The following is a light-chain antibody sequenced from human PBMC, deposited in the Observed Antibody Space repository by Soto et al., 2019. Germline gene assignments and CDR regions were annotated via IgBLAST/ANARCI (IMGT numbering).Light chain of an antibody. Sequence: DIQMTQSPSSLSASVGDRVTITFRASQSISSYLNWYQQKPGKAPKLLIYAASSLQSGVPSRFSGSGSGTDFTLTISSLQPEDFATYYCQLSDSSLTFGQGTRLEIK. CDR1: QSISSY. V-gene: IGKV1-39*01. CDR3: QLSDSSLT. CDR2: AAS. J-gene: IGKJ5*01.